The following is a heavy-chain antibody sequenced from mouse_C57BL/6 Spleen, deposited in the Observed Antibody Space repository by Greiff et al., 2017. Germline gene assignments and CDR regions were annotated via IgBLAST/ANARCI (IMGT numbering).Heavy chain of an antibody. D-gene: IGHD2-4*01. V-gene: IGHV3-6*01. CDR2: ISYDGSN. J-gene: IGHJ3*01. Sequence: DVQLQESGPGLVKPSQSLSLTCSVTGYSITSGYYWNWIRQFPGNKLEWMGYISYDGSNNYNPSLKNRISITRDTSKNQSFLKLNSVTTEDTATYYCASDDYDKGFAYWGQGTLVTVSA. CDR3: ASDDYDKGFAY. CDR1: GYSITSGYY.